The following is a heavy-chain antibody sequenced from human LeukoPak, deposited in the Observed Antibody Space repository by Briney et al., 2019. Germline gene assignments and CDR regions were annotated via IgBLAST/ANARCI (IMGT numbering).Heavy chain of an antibody. CDR2: IREDGTEK. CDR3: ARHVGISF. Sequence: GGSLRLSCAMSGFTLTSTGMHWVRQAPGKGLEWVANIREDGTEKNYVDSVKGRFTISRDNAKNSLFLQMSNLRDDDTAIYYCARHVGISFWGQGTLVTVSS. CDR1: GFTLTSTG. D-gene: IGHD7-27*01. J-gene: IGHJ4*02. V-gene: IGHV3-7*01.